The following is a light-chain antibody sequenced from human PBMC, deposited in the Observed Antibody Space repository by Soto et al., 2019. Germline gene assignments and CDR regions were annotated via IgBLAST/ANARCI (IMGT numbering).Light chain of an antibody. J-gene: IGKJ4*01. V-gene: IGKV3-11*01. CDR1: QSISSY. CDR2: DAS. CDR3: QQRINWPLLT. Sequence: EIVLTQSPATLSLSPGERATLSCRASQSISSYLAWYQQKPGQAPRLLIYDASNRAAGIPARFSSSGSGTDFTLIISSLEPEDFAVYYCQQRINWPLLTFGGGTKVEIK.